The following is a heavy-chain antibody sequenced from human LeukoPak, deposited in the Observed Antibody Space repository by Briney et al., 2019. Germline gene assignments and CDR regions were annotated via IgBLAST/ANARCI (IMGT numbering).Heavy chain of an antibody. J-gene: IGHJ4*02. D-gene: IGHD2-15*01. CDR3: ARVPHCSGGSCYGHFDY. CDR1: GYTFTSYG. Sequence: ASVKVSCKASGYTFTSYGISWVRQAPGQGLEWMGWISAYNGNTNYAQKLQGRVTMTTDTSTSTAYMELRSLRSDDTAVYYCARVPHCSGGSCYGHFDYWGQGTQVTVSS. V-gene: IGHV1-18*01. CDR2: ISAYNGNT.